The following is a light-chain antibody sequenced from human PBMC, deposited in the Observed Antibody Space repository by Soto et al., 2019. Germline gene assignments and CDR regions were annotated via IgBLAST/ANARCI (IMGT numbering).Light chain of an antibody. J-gene: IGKJ1*01. CDR2: GAS. CDR1: QSVSSS. V-gene: IGKV3-15*01. CDR3: HQYYNRPWT. Sequence: EIVMTQSPDTLSVSPGERASLACRASQSVSSSLAWYQQKPGQAPRLLIFGASTRATGIPARFSGSGSGTELTLAISSLQSEDFALYYCHQYYNRPWTFGQGTKVEIK.